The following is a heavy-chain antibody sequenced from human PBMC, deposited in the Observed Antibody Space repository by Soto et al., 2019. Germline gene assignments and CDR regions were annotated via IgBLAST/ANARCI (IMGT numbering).Heavy chain of an antibody. J-gene: IGHJ5*02. CDR2: IDPSDSYV. CDR1: GYSFTTYW. D-gene: IGHD2-15*01. CDR3: GRVRVDKAEGWFDP. V-gene: IGHV5-10-1*01. Sequence: GASLRISCKGSGYSFTTYWITWVRQMPGKGLEWMGRIDPSDSYVNYNPSFQGHVTFSSDKSISTAYLQWSSLKASDTAVYYWGRVRVDKAEGWFDPWGQGTLVTVYS.